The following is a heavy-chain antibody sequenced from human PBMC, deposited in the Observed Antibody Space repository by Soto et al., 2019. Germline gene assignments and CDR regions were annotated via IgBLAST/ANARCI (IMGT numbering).Heavy chain of an antibody. Sequence: LASGGGPVQPGGSLRLSCEASGFLFSGYFMNWVRQAPGKGLEWVAYITGSGAETEYADSVKGRFTISRDNSRNTVSLQMNSLRVEDTAVYYCAREDGGGPLDYWGQGTLVTVSS. CDR2: ITGSGAET. V-gene: IGHV3-23*01. CDR3: AREDGGGPLDY. D-gene: IGHD2-15*01. J-gene: IGHJ4*02. CDR1: GFLFSGYF.